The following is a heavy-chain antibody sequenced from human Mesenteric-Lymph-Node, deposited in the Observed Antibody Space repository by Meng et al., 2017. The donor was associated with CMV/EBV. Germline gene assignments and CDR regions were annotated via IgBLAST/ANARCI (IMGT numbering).Heavy chain of an antibody. D-gene: IGHD1-14*01. CDR1: GFTFSIYD. V-gene: IGHV3-23*01. J-gene: IGHJ4*02. CDR2: IIGNGGDT. Sequence: GESLKISCAASGFTFSIYDMSWVRQAPGKGLGWVSAIIGNGGDTFYADSVKGRFTISRDNSKNTLYLQMNSLRVEDTSVYFCAKEGGFDWRRTTCYYDYWGQGTLVTVSS. CDR3: AKEGGFDWRRTTCYYDY.